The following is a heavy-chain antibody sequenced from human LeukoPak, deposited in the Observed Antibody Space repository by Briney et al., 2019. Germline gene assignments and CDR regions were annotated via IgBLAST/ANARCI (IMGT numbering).Heavy chain of an antibody. Sequence: SETLAITCTVSGGSTSNYFCTWLRQSAGKGLEWIGRIHTSGSTNYNPSLKSRVSMSVDTSKNQFSLKLSSVTAAATAVYYCARDPEGHGYYFDYWGQGALVTVSS. D-gene: IGHD3-3*01. CDR1: GGSTSNYF. CDR3: ARDPEGHGYYFDY. CDR2: IHTSGST. V-gene: IGHV4-4*07. J-gene: IGHJ4*02.